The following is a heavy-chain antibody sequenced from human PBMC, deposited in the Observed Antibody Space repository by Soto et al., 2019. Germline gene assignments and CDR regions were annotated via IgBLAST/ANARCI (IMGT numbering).Heavy chain of an antibody. J-gene: IGHJ3*02. CDR1: GYSFTSYW. D-gene: IGHD5-18*01. CDR3: ARQWRAYSYGSPGAFDI. V-gene: IGHV5-51*01. Sequence: PGESLKISCKGSGYSFTSYWIGWVRQMPGKGLEWMGIIYPRDSDTRYSPSFQGQVTISADKSISTAYLQWSSLKASDTAMYYCARQWRAYSYGSPGAFDIWAQGTMVTVSS. CDR2: IYPRDSDT.